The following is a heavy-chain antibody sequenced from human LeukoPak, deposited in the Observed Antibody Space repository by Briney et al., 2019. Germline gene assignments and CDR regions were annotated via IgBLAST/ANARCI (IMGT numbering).Heavy chain of an antibody. Sequence: PSETLSLTCAVYGGSFSGYYWSLIRQPPGKGLEWIGEINHSGSTNYNPSLKSRVTISVDTSKNRFSLKLSSVTAADTAVYYCARGRSSSWYGSWFDPWGQGTLVTVSS. V-gene: IGHV4-34*01. CDR2: INHSGST. CDR3: ARGRSSSWYGSWFDP. D-gene: IGHD6-13*01. J-gene: IGHJ5*02. CDR1: GGSFSGYY.